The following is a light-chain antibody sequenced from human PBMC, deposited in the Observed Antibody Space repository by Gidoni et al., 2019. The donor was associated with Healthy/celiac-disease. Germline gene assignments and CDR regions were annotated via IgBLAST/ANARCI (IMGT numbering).Light chain of an antibody. J-gene: IGKJ2*01. CDR1: QRISSW. CDR2: DAS. Sequence: DIQMTQSPSTRSASVGDRVTITCRASQRISSWLAWYQQQPGKAPKLLIYDASSLERWVPSRFSGSGSGTEFTLTIRSLQPDDFATYYCQQYNSYPYTFGPGTKLEIK. CDR3: QQYNSYPYT. V-gene: IGKV1-5*01.